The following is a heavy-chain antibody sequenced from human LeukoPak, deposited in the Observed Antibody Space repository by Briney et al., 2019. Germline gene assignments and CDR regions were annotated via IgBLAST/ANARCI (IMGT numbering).Heavy chain of an antibody. V-gene: IGHV3-30*02. D-gene: IGHD5-12*01. J-gene: IGHJ4*02. Sequence: GGSLRLSCAASGFIFTNYGMHWVRQAPGKGLEWLAFIQYDGTNKYYADSVKGRFTISRDNSKNTVYLEVNSLRAEDTAVYYCAKHRGSSGADARPAEYWGQGTLVTVSS. CDR2: IQYDGTNK. CDR3: AKHRGSSGADARPAEY. CDR1: GFIFTNYG.